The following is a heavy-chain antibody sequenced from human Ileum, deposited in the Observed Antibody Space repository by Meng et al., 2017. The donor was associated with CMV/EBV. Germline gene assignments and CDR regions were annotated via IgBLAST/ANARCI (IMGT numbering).Heavy chain of an antibody. D-gene: IGHD3-3*01. CDR3: ARNVGFYSSQIAY. V-gene: IGHV4-39*07. CDR1: GGSTTSSTYY. J-gene: IGHJ4*02. CDR2: VYYSGTT. Sequence: QLQLQEPGPGLVKPSATLSLTCTASGGSTTSSTYYWGWIRQPPGKGLEWIGSVYYSGTTYYNPSLKSRVNMSIDTSKNRFSLKLSSATAADTAVYYCARNVGFYSSQIAYWGQGALVTVSS.